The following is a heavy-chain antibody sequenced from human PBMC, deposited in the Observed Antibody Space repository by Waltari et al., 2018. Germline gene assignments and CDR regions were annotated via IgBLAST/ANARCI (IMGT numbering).Heavy chain of an antibody. D-gene: IGHD3-22*01. Sequence: QVHLVQSGAEVTKPGASVKVSCKASGYTFTAYAMHWVRQAPGQALEWMGWIHPNSGASNYAQKVQGRVTMTRDTSVSTVYMELSSLTSDDTAVYYCARGYYDSSGFYPFDYWGQGTLASVSS. J-gene: IGHJ4*02. CDR3: ARGYYDSSGFYPFDY. CDR2: IHPNSGAS. V-gene: IGHV1-2*02. CDR1: GYTFTAYA.